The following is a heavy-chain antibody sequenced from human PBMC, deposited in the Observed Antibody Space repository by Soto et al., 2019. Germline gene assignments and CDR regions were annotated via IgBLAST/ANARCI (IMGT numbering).Heavy chain of an antibody. CDR1: EFTFSSYA. J-gene: IGHJ6*02. CDR2: ISFDGTTE. V-gene: IGHV3-30*03. Sequence: QLVESGGRGVQPGRSLRLSCEASEFTFSSYAMHWVRQAPGRGLEWVALISFDGTTEYYADSVKGRLIISRDNSRSMVYLQMDSLRPDDTAIYYCARPIPRWSYHYGMDVWGQGTTVTVSS. CDR3: ARPIPRWSYHYGMDV. D-gene: IGHD2-15*01.